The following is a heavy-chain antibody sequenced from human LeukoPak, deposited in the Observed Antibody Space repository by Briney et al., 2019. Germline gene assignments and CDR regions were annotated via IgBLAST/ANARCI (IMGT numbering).Heavy chain of an antibody. V-gene: IGHV4-4*07. Sequence: SETLSLTCTVSGGSVWSYYWSWIRQPAGKGLEWIGRIYSGGSTNHNPSLKSRVTMSVDTSKNQFSLKLSSVTAADTAVYYCAREGRYGDYEGYWGQERWSPSPQ. CDR3: AREGRYGDYEGY. D-gene: IGHD4-17*01. CDR2: IYSGGST. J-gene: IGHJ4*01. CDR1: GGSVWSYY.